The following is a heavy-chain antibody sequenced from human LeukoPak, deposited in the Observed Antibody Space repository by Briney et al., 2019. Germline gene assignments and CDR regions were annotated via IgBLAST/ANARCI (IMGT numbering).Heavy chain of an antibody. CDR2: INSDSGGT. Sequence: ASVKVSCKASGYTFTGYYIDWVRQAPGQGLEWMGWINSDSGGTNYAQRFQGRVTMTRDTSTSTAYMELSSLRSDDTAFYYCARDTITVTTPYFDYWGQGTLVTVPS. V-gene: IGHV1-2*02. CDR1: GYTFTGYY. J-gene: IGHJ4*02. CDR3: ARDTITVTTPYFDY. D-gene: IGHD4-17*01.